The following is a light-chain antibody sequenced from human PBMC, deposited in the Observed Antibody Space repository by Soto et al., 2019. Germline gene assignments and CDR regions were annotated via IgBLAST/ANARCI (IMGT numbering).Light chain of an antibody. CDR3: AAWDDSLNGLV. Sequence: QAVVTQPPSASGTPGQRVIISCSGSSSNIGSNTVNWYQQLPGTAPKLLIYNNNQRPSGVPDRFSGSKSGTSASLAISGLQSEDEADYYCAAWDDSLNGLVFGTGTKLTVL. CDR1: SSNIGSNT. J-gene: IGLJ1*01. V-gene: IGLV1-44*01. CDR2: NNN.